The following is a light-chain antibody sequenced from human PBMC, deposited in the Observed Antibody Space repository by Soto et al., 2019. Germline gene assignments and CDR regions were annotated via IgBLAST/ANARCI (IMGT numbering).Light chain of an antibody. CDR1: QSVSSNS. J-gene: IGKJ1*01. V-gene: IGKV3-20*01. Sequence: PGERATLSCRASQSVSSNSLAWFQQKPGQAPRVLIFGASSRATGIPDRFSGSGSGTDFTLTISRLEPEDFAVYYCQHYGTSPWTFGQGTKVEIK. CDR2: GAS. CDR3: QHYGTSPWT.